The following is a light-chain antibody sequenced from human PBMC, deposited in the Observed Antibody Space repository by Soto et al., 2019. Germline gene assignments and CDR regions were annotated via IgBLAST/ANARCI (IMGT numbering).Light chain of an antibody. CDR2: KTS. CDR3: QQYSSYWT. V-gene: IGKV1-5*03. CDR1: QSISGW. Sequence: DIQMTQSPSTVSASVGDRVTITCRASQSISGWLAWFQQKPGKAPKLLIHKTSTLESGVPSRFSGSGSGTKFTLTISSLQPDDFAVYYCQQYSSYWTFGQGTKVEI. J-gene: IGKJ1*01.